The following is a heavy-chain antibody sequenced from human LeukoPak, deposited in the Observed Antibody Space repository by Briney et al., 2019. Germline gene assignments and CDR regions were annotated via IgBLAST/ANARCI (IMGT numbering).Heavy chain of an antibody. CDR2: ISYIGTT. CDR3: AKKPPICMIKVVPPLDL. D-gene: IGHD3-22*01. Sequence: PSETLSLTCSVSGGSISGTTYYWDWIRQPPGKGLEWIGSISYIGTTFYNPSLQSRVTISVDTSKKQFSLKLSSVTAADTAVYYLAKKPPICMIKVVPPLDLWGLGNPVTVSS. J-gene: IGHJ4*03. V-gene: IGHV4-39*01. CDR1: GGSISGTTYY.